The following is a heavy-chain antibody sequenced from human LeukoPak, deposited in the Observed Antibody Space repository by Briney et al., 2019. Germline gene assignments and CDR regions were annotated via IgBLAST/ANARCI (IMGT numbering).Heavy chain of an antibody. J-gene: IGHJ4*02. CDR1: GYTFSNYD. Sequence: ASVKVSCKASGYTFSNYDINWVRQATAQGLEWMAWMNPSSGNTAYAQKFQVRVSLTMDTSIDTAYMELSSLRPADTAVYYCARGPSGHRSDFDYWGQGTLVTVSS. CDR3: ARGPSGHRSDFDY. D-gene: IGHD1-1*01. V-gene: IGHV1-8*02. CDR2: MNPSSGNT.